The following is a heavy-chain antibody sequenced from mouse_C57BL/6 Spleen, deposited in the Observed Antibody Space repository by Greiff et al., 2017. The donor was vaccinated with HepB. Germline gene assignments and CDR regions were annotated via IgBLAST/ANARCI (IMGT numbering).Heavy chain of an antibody. Sequence: QVQLQQSGPELVKPGASVKISCKASGYAFSSSWMNWVKQRPGKGLEWIGRIYPGDGDTNYNGKFKGKATLTADKSSSTAYMQLSSLTSEDSAVYFCARSTGLRPAMDYWGQGTSVTVSS. J-gene: IGHJ4*01. CDR1: GYAFSSSW. V-gene: IGHV1-82*01. CDR2: IYPGDGDT. D-gene: IGHD2-4*01. CDR3: ARSTGLRPAMDY.